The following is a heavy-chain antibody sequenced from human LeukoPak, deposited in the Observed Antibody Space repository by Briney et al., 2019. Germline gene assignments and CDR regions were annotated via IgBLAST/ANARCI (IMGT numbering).Heavy chain of an antibody. CDR1: GFSFISSW. D-gene: IGHD2-15*01. Sequence: GGSLRLSSTTDGFSFISSWMTWVRQAPGEGLEWVANINQDGSEIYYVDSVKGRFTISRDNAKNSLYLQMDSLRVEDTAVFYCARTGCRSTCYSGGQYWHFMNVWGKGTTVTVSS. J-gene: IGHJ6*03. CDR3: ARTGCRSTCYSGGQYWHFMNV. V-gene: IGHV3-7*01. CDR2: INQDGSEI.